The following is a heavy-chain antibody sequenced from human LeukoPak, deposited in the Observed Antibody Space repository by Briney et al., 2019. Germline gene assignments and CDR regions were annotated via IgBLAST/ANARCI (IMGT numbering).Heavy chain of an antibody. D-gene: IGHD1-26*01. CDR1: GFTFSSYW. V-gene: IGHV3-7*01. CDR2: IKQDGSEK. Sequence: GGSLRLSCAASGFTFSSYWMSWVRQAPGKGLEWVANIKQDGSEKYYVDSVKGRFTISRDDAKNTLYLQMNSLRAEDTAVYYCAKDVGGSYPDYWGQGTQVTVSS. J-gene: IGHJ4*02. CDR3: AKDVGGSYPDY.